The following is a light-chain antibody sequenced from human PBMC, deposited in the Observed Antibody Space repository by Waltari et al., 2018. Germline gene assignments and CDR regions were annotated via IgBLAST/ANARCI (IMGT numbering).Light chain of an antibody. CDR3: QHYNNWPYT. CDR2: GAS. V-gene: IGKV3-15*01. CDR1: QRVGTT. Sequence: SCRASQRVGTTLAWYQQKPGQAPRRLIYGASTRATGIPARFSGSGSGTEFTLTISSLQSEDLAVYYCQHYNNWPYTFGQGTKLEIK. J-gene: IGKJ2*01.